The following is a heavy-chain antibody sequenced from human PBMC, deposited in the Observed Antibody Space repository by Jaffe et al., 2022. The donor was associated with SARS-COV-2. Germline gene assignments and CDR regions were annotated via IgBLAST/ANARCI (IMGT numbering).Heavy chain of an antibody. Sequence: EVQLVESGGGLIQPGGSLRLSCAASGVSVSINYMSWVRQAPGKGLEWVSVIYSGGTTYYADSVKGRLTISRDNFKNTLYLQMNSLRGEDTAVYYCARGFSYGRGGMDVWGQGTTVTVSS. CDR1: GVSVSINY. CDR2: IYSGGTT. J-gene: IGHJ6*02. CDR3: ARGFSYGRGGMDV. D-gene: IGHD5-18*01. V-gene: IGHV3-53*01.